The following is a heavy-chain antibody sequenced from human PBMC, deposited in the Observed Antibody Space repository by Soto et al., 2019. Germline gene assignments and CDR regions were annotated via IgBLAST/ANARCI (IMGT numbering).Heavy chain of an antibody. V-gene: IGHV1-69*02. CDR1: GGTFSSYT. CDR2: IIPILGIA. D-gene: IGHD2-8*01. J-gene: IGHJ4*02. Sequence: QVQLVQSGAEVKKPGSSVKVSCKASGGTFSSYTISWVRQAPGQGLEWMGRIIPILGIANYAQKFQGRVRITADKSTSTAYMELSSLRSEDTAVYYCARAEAVSVYVDYWGQGTLVTVSS. CDR3: ARAEAVSVYVDY.